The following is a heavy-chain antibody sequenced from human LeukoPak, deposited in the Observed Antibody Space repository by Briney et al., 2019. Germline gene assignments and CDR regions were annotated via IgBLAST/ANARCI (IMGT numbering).Heavy chain of an antibody. CDR1: GFTFSSYA. J-gene: IGHJ2*01. V-gene: IGHV3-23*01. CDR2: ISGSGGST. D-gene: IGHD4-17*01. CDR3: AKNRGGTTVTGTHWYFDL. Sequence: GGSLRLSCAASGFTFSSYAMNWVRQAPGKGLEWVSTISGSGGSTYYADSVKGRYTISRDNSKNTLYLQMNSLRAEDTAVYYCAKNRGGTTVTGTHWYFDLWGRGTLVTVSS.